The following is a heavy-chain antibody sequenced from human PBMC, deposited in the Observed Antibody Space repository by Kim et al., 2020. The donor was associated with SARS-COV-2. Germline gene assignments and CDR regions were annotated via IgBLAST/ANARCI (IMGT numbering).Heavy chain of an antibody. CDR3: ARASSGYYYYYYYMDV. Sequence: VKGRFTISGDNSKNTLYLQMNSLRAEDTAVYYCARASSGYYYYYYYMDVWGKGTMVTVSS. V-gene: IGHV3-66*01. J-gene: IGHJ6*03. D-gene: IGHD3-22*01.